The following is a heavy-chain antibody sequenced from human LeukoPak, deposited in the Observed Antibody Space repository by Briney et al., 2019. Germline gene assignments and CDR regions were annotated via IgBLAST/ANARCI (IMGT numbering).Heavy chain of an antibody. V-gene: IGHV3-48*03. CDR2: ISTTGSTI. CDR3: AGRSEFGGLSYMDV. Sequence: GGSLRLSCAAAGLSFSRYDMYWVRQAPGMGLEWVAYISTTGSTIDYAASVKGRFTISRDNGKTSVFQQMNSLRADDTAVYYCAGRSEFGGLSYMDVWGKGTTVTVSS. J-gene: IGHJ6*03. CDR1: GLSFSRYD. D-gene: IGHD3-16*01.